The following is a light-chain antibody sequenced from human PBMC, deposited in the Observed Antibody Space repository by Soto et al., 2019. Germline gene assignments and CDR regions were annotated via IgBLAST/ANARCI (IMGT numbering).Light chain of an antibody. CDR1: QGTSTY. J-gene: IGKJ1*01. CDR3: QQSYSNTWT. Sequence: DIQMTQSPSSLSASVGDRVTITCRASQGTSTYLNWYQQKPGKAPKLLISAASSLQRVVPSRFSGSESVTDFTLTISSLQPEDFATYSCQQSYSNTWTFGQGTKVDIK. CDR2: AAS. V-gene: IGKV1-39*01.